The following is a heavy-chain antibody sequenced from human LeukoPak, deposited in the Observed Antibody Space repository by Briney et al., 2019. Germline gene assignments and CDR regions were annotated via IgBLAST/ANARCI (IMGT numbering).Heavy chain of an antibody. V-gene: IGHV3-30-3*01. CDR2: ISYDGSNK. Sequence: PGGSLRLSCAASGFTFSSYAMHWVRQAPGRGLEWVAVISYDGSNKYYADSVKGRFTISRDNSKNTLYLQMNSLRAEDTAVYYCARLNGYYYPDYWGQGTLVTVSS. CDR3: ARLNGYYYPDY. J-gene: IGHJ4*02. CDR1: GFTFSSYA. D-gene: IGHD3-22*01.